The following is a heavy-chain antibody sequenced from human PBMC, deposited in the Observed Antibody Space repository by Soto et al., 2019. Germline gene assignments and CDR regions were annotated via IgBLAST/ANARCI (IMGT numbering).Heavy chain of an antibody. V-gene: IGHV3-74*01. CDR1: GFTFSNYW. Sequence: EVQLVESGGGLVQPGGSVRLSCAASGFTFSNYWMHWVRQTPGKGLVWVSRVGSDGRGATYADSVKGRFTISRDNANNTLYLQMDRLRGEDTAMYHCARDGLMHGPDMDQWGQGILVTVSS. CDR2: VGSDGRGA. J-gene: IGHJ4*02. D-gene: IGHD3-16*01. CDR3: ARDGLMHGPDMDQ.